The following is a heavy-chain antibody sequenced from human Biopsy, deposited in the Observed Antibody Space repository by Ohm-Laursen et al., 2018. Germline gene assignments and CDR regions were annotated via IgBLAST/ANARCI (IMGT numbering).Heavy chain of an antibody. CDR3: TRKPNSLYYFDH. CDR2: MHHSGPTYT. V-gene: IGHV4-38-2*01. D-gene: IGHD1-14*01. Sequence: GTLSLTCSVFGFSISSGHYWAWIRQPPGEGLEWIAYMHHSGPTYTYYNPSLKSRVAISVEVSKNQFSLKVSSVTAADTAVYFCTRKPNSLYYFDHWGQGTLVTVSS. CDR1: GFSISSGHY. J-gene: IGHJ4*02.